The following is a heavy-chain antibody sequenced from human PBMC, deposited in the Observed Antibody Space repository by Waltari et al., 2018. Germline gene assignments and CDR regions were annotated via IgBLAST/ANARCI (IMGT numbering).Heavy chain of an antibody. D-gene: IGHD1-26*01. V-gene: IGHV3-72*01. CDR1: GFTWRGYE. Sequence: EVQLVESGGGLVQPGGSLRLYGAASGFTWRGYEMDWVRQAPGKGLEWVGRSRNKGNSDSAEYAASVKDRFTISRDESKSSVYLYMSSLKSEDTAVYYCARDYWGSYEYWGQGSHVTVSS. CDR2: SRNKGNSDSA. J-gene: IGHJ4*02. CDR3: ARDYWGSYEY.